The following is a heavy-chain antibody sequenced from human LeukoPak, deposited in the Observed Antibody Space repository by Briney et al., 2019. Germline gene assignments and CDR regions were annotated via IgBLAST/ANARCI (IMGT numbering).Heavy chain of an antibody. CDR3: ARGRPRDTAMVRTHFDY. J-gene: IGHJ4*02. Sequence: KSGGSLRLSCAASGFTFSSYSMNWVRQAPGKGLEWVSSISSSSSYIYYADSVKGRFTISRDNAKNSLYLQMNSLRAEDTAVYYCARGRPRDTAMVRTHFDYWGQGTLVTVSS. CDR2: ISSSSSYI. CDR1: GFTFSSYS. D-gene: IGHD5-18*01. V-gene: IGHV3-21*01.